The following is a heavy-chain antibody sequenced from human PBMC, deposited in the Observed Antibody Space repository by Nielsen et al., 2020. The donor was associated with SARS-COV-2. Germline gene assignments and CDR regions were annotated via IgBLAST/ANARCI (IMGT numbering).Heavy chain of an antibody. CDR2: IYRTGSS. D-gene: IGHD4-17*01. V-gene: IGHV4-38-2*02. CDR3: ARGGYGDYAFDS. Sequence: SETLSLTCSVSGYSVSSGSYWGWIRQPPGKGLKWIGTIYRTGSSYYNPSLKSRVTISVDTSKNPFSLKLTSVTAADTAVYYCARGGYGDYAFDSWGQGTLVTASS. CDR1: GYSVSSGSY. J-gene: IGHJ4*02.